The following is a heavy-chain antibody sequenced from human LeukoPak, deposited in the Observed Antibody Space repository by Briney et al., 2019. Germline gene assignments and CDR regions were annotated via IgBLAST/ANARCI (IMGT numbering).Heavy chain of an antibody. J-gene: IGHJ4*02. CDR1: GGSISSGNYY. D-gene: IGHD3-10*01. Sequence: SETLSLTCTVSGGSISSGNYYWSWIRQPAGKGLEWIGRIYTSGSTNYNPSLKSRVTISVDTSKNQFTLKLSSVTAADTAVYFCARRNILRGVILFDYWGQGTLVTVSS. V-gene: IGHV4-61*02. CDR3: ARRNILRGVILFDY. CDR2: IYTSGST.